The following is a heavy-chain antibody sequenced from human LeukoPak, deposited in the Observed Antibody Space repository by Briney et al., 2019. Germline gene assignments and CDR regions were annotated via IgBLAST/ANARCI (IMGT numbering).Heavy chain of an antibody. J-gene: IGHJ5*02. V-gene: IGHV3-21*01. CDR3: ARAGTGIYNWFDP. D-gene: IGHD1-14*01. Sequence: GGSLRLSCAASGFTFSSYSMNWVRQAPGKGLEWVSSISSSSSYIYYADSVKGRFTISRDNAKNSLYLQMNSLRAEDTAVYYCARAGTGIYNWFDPWGQGTLVTVSS. CDR2: ISSSSSYI. CDR1: GFTFSSYS.